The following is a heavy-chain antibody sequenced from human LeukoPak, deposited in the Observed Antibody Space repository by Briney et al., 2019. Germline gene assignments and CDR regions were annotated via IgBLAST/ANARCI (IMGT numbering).Heavy chain of an antibody. Sequence: GSLRLSCAASGFTVSSNYMSWVRQPPGKGLEWIGEINHSGSTNYNPSLKSRVTISVDTSKNQFSLKLSSVTAADTAVYYCARVGQWLFPTDYWAREPWSPSPQ. CDR3: ARVGQWLFPTDY. V-gene: IGHV4-34*01. D-gene: IGHD6-19*01. CDR1: GFTVSSNY. J-gene: IGHJ4*02. CDR2: INHSGST.